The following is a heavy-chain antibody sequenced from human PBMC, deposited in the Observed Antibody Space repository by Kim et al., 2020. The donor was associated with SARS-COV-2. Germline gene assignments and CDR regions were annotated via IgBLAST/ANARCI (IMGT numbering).Heavy chain of an antibody. Sequence: RKSRVTISVDTAKNQFSMKLSSVTAADTAVYYCARESGRSYYYDTGGMDVWGQGSTVTVSS. J-gene: IGHJ6*02. V-gene: IGHV4-31*02. D-gene: IGHD3-22*01. CDR3: ARESGRSYYYDTGGMDV.